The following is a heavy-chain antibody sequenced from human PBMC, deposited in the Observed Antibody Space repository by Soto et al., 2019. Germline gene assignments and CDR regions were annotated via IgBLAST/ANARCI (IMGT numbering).Heavy chain of an antibody. CDR1: GYTFTSYA. CDR2: INAGNGNT. J-gene: IGHJ4*02. D-gene: IGHD3-9*01. V-gene: IGHV1-3*01. CDR3: ARGVDILTGYYLAGFGY. Sequence: ASVKVSCKASGYTFTSYAMHWVRQAPGQRLEWMGWINAGNGNTKYSQKFQGRVTITRDTSASTAYMELSSLRSEDTAVYYCARGVDILTGYYLAGFGYWGQGTLVTVSS.